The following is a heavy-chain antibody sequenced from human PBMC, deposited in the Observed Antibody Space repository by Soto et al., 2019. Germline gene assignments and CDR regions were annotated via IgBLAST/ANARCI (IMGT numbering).Heavy chain of an antibody. V-gene: IGHV3-23*01. CDR3: AKPPPYCSSTSCQFDY. CDR1: GFTFSSYA. J-gene: IGHJ4*02. D-gene: IGHD2-2*01. CDR2: ISGSGGST. Sequence: GGSLRLSCAASGFTFSSYAMSWVRQAPGKGLEWVSAISGSGGSTYYADSVKGRFTVSRDNSKNTLYLQMNSLRAEDTAVYYCAKPPPYCSSTSCQFDYWGQGTLVTVSS.